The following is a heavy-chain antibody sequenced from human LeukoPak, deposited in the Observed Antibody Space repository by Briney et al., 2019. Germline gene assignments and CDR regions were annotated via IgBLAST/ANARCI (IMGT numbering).Heavy chain of an antibody. CDR2: IYYSGST. D-gene: IGHD6-13*01. CDR1: GGSISSSTYY. J-gene: IGHJ3*02. CDR3: ARPLSGSSSWHGDAFDI. Sequence: SETLSLTCTVSGGSISSSTYYWGWIRQPPGKGLEWIGSIYYSGSTYYNASLKSRVTISADMSKNQFSLKLSSVTAADTAVYYCARPLSGSSSWHGDAFDIWGQGTMVTVSS. V-gene: IGHV4-39*01.